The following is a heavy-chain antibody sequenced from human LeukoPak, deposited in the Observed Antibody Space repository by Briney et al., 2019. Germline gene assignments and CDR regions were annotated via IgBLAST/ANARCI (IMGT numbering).Heavy chain of an antibody. CDR3: TRTRRWPNFDY. CDR2: IYYSGST. V-gene: IGHV4-39*01. Sequence: SETLSLTCTVSGGSISSSSYYWGWIRQPPGKGLEWIGSIYYSGSTYYNPSLKSRVTISVDTSKNQFSLKLSSVTAADTAVYYCTRTRRWPNFDYWGQGTLVTVSS. D-gene: IGHD6-13*01. J-gene: IGHJ4*02. CDR1: GGSISSSSYY.